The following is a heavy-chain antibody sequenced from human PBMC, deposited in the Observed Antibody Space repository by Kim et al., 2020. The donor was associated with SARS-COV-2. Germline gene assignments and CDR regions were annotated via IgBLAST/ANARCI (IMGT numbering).Heavy chain of an antibody. Sequence: GGSLRLFCAASGFTFSSYGMHWVRQAPGKGLEWVAVIWYDGSNKYYADSVKGRFTISRDNSKNTLYLQMNSLRAEDTAVYYCARDRHYSKPLTRGYFDYWGQGTLVTVSS. CDR1: GFTFSSYG. CDR3: ARDRHYSKPLTRGYFDY. V-gene: IGHV3-33*01. CDR2: IWYDGSNK. J-gene: IGHJ4*02. D-gene: IGHD4-4*01.